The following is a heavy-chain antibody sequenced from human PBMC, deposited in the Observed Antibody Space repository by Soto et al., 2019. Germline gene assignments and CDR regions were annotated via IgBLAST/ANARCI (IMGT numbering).Heavy chain of an antibody. CDR2: ISAYNGNT. Sequence: GASVKVSCKASGYTFTSYGISWVRQAPGQGLEWMGWISAYNGNTNYAQKLQGRVTMTTDTSTSTAYMELRSLRSDDTAVYYCARDVLRFLEWSPRFDPWGQGTLVTVSS. V-gene: IGHV1-18*01. D-gene: IGHD3-3*01. CDR3: ARDVLRFLEWSPRFDP. CDR1: GYTFTSYG. J-gene: IGHJ5*02.